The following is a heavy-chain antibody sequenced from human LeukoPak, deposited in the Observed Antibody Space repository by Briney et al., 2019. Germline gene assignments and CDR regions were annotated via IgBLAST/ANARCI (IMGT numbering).Heavy chain of an antibody. D-gene: IGHD3-22*01. CDR3: ARLNYYDSSGYSGGDY. CDR2: INHSGST. CDR1: GGSFSGYY. V-gene: IGHV4-34*01. J-gene: IGHJ4*02. Sequence: SETLSLTCAVYGGSFSGYYWSWIRQSPGKGLEWIGEINHSGSTNYNPSLKSRVTISVDTSKNQFSLKLSSVTAADTAVYYCARLNYYDSSGYSGGDYWGQGTLVTVSS.